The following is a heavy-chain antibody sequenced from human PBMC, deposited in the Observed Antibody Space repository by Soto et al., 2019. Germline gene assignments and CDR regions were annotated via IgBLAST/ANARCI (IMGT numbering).Heavy chain of an antibody. V-gene: IGHV1-8*01. CDR3: ARGPELDYGGKYWYFDL. CDR1: GYTFTSYD. CDR2: MNPNSGNT. D-gene: IGHD4-17*01. J-gene: IGHJ2*01. Sequence: QVQLVQSGAEVKKPGASVKVSCKASGYTFTSYDINWVRQATGQGLEWMGWMNPNSGNTGYAQKCQGRVTMTRNTSISTAYMELSSLRSEDTAVYYCARGPELDYGGKYWYFDLWGRGTLVTVSS.